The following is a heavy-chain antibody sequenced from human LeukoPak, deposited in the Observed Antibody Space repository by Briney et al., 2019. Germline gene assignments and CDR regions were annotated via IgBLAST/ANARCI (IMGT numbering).Heavy chain of an antibody. Sequence: AGGSLRLSCAASGFTFSSYAMNWVRQAPGKGLEWVSAISGGGGTTYYADSVKGRFTISRDNSKNTLYLQMNSLRAEDTALYYCANGRSRSSSGWYNYYDTDVWGQGTTVTVSS. J-gene: IGHJ6*02. V-gene: IGHV3-23*01. CDR2: ISGGGGTT. CDR1: GFTFSSYA. CDR3: ANGRSRSSSGWYNYYDTDV. D-gene: IGHD6-19*01.